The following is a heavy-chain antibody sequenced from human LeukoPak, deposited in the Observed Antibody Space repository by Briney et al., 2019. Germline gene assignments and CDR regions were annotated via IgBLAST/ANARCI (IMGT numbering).Heavy chain of an antibody. CDR2: INGRGDST. V-gene: IGHV3-23*01. D-gene: IGHD1-26*01. Sequence: GGSLRLSCAASGFSFSTYTMNWVRQAPGKGLEWVSAINGRGDSTFYADSVKGQFTISRDNSKNTLYLQMNSLTVEDTAVYYCAKKWGVGTTTLDYFDYWGQGTLVTVSS. CDR3: AKKWGVGTTTLDYFDY. J-gene: IGHJ4*02. CDR1: GFSFSTYT.